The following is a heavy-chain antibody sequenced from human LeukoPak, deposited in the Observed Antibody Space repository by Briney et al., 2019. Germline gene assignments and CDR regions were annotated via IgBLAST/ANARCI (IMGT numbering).Heavy chain of an antibody. V-gene: IGHV4-38-2*01. CDR2: ISHSGAT. CDR1: GFSISSGFY. CDR3: ARLSAACFDP. Sequence: SETLSLTCAVSGFSISSGFYWGWVRQPPGKGLEYIGHISHSGATHYNPSLMSRVTISLDTSKNHFSLKLSSVTAADTAMYFCARLSAACFDPWGQGTLVTVSS. J-gene: IGHJ5*02.